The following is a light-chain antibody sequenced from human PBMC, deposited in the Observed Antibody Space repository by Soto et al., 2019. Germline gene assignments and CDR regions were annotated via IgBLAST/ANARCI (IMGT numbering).Light chain of an antibody. CDR3: QQYGGSPAWT. CDR1: QSVSSSY. V-gene: IGKV3-20*01. CDR2: GAS. J-gene: IGKJ1*01. Sequence: EIVLTQSPGTLSLSPGERATLSCRASQSVSSSYLAWYQQKPGQAPRLLIYGASSRATSIPDRFSGSGSGTDFTLTISSLEPEDFAVYYCQQYGGSPAWTFGQGTKVEIK.